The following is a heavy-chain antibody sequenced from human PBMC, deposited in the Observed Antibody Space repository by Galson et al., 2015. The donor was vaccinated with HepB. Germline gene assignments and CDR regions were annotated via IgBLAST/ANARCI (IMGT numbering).Heavy chain of an antibody. D-gene: IGHD2-2*02. CDR1: GYTLTELS. CDR3: ATDSKEYQLLYSVRTTSKYYYYGMDV. J-gene: IGHJ6*02. V-gene: IGHV1-24*01. CDR2: FDPEDGET. Sequence: SVKVSCKVSGYTLTELSMHWVRQAPGKGLEWMGGFDPEDGETIYAQKFQGRVTMTEDTSTDTAYMELSSLRSEDTAVYYCATDSKEYQLLYSVRTTSKYYYYGMDVWGQGTTVTVSS.